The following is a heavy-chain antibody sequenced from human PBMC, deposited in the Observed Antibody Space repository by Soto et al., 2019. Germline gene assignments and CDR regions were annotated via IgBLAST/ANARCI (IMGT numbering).Heavy chain of an antibody. Sequence: SETLSLTCTVSGGSISSSSYYWGWIRQPPGKGLEWIGSIYYSGSTYYNPSLKSRVTISVDTSKNQFSLKLSSVTAADTAVYYCARQSGSGYYYFDYWGQGTLVTVSS. V-gene: IGHV4-39*01. J-gene: IGHJ4*02. CDR3: ARQSGSGYYYFDY. D-gene: IGHD3-3*01. CDR2: IYYSGST. CDR1: GGSISSSSYY.